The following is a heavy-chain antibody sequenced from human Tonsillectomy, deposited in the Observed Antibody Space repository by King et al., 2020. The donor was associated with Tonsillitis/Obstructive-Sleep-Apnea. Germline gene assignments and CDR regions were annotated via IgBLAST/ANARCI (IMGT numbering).Heavy chain of an antibody. CDR3: ARDDILTGCDY. V-gene: IGHV3-30*01. CDR2: ISYDGSNK. Sequence: VQLVESGVGVVQPGRSLRLSCAASGFTFSSYAMHWVRQAPVTGLEWVAGISYDGSNKYYADSVKGRFTISRDNSKNTLYLQMNSLRAEDTAVYYCARDDILTGCDYWGQGTLVTVSS. J-gene: IGHJ4*02. CDR1: GFTFSSYA. D-gene: IGHD3-9*01.